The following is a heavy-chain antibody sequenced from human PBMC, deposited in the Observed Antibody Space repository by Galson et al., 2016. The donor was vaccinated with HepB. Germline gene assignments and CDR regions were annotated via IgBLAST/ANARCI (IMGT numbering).Heavy chain of an antibody. Sequence: SVKVSCKASGYTFTGYYIHWVRQAPGQGLEWMGWINPNSGGTNYAQKFQGRVTVSSDSSITPAYMELSSLRSDDTAVYYGAASVGTSNYYYFMDVWGKGTSVTVS. CDR2: INPNSGGT. CDR1: GYTFTGYY. V-gene: IGHV1-2*02. J-gene: IGHJ6*03. CDR3: AASVGTSNYYYFMDV. D-gene: IGHD1-26*01.